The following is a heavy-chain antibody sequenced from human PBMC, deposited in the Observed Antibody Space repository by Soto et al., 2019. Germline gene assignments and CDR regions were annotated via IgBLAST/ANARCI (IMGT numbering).Heavy chain of an antibody. J-gene: IGHJ4*02. D-gene: IGHD3-22*01. V-gene: IGHV3-64D*08. Sequence: GGSLRLSCSASGFTFSSYAMHWVRQAPGKGLEYVSAISSNGGSTYYADSVKGRFTISRDNSKNTLYLQMSSLRAEDTAVYYCVKAHYYDSRYPEAYYFDYRGQGTLVTVSS. CDR3: VKAHYYDSRYPEAYYFDY. CDR1: GFTFSSYA. CDR2: ISSNGGST.